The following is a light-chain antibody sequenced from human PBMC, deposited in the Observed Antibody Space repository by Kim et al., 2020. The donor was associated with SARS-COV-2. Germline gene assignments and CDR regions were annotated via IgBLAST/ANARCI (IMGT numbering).Light chain of an antibody. J-gene: IGKJ2*01. Sequence: DIQMTQSPASLPTSVGDRVTITCQASQDIKSYLNWYQQKPGKPPKVLISDADNLKTGVPSRFSGSGSGTHFTLTIISLQPEDFATYYCQQYEDVPYTFGQGTNLDI. CDR3: QQYEDVPYT. CDR1: QDIKSY. V-gene: IGKV1-33*01. CDR2: DAD.